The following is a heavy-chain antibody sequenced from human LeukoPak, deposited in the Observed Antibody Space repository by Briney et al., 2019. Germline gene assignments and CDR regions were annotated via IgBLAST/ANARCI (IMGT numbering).Heavy chain of an antibody. Sequence: PGGSLRLSCAASGFTFSSYSMNWVRQAPGKGLEWVSSISSSSSYIYYADSVKGRFTISRDNAKNSLYLQMNSLRAEDTAVYYCARDPSFGAYNWFDPWGQGTLVTVSS. CDR3: ARDPSFGAYNWFDP. V-gene: IGHV3-21*01. CDR1: GFTFSSYS. J-gene: IGHJ5*02. D-gene: IGHD3-10*01. CDR2: ISSSSSYI.